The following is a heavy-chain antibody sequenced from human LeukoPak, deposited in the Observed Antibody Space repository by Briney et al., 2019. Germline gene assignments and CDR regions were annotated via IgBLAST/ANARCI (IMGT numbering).Heavy chain of an antibody. CDR3: ARSGYCSSTSCYAVAYFDY. J-gene: IGHJ4*02. D-gene: IGHD2-2*01. Sequence: PSETLSLTCTVSGGSIISYYWSWIRQPAGKGLEWIGRIYTSGSTNYNPSLKSRVTISVDKSKNQFSLKLSSVTAADTAVYYCARSGYCSSTSCYAVAYFDYWGQGTLVTVSS. V-gene: IGHV4-4*07. CDR1: GGSIISYY. CDR2: IYTSGST.